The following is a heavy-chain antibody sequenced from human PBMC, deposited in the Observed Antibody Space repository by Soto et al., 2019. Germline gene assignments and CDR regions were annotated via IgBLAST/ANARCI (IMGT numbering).Heavy chain of an antibody. CDR3: AKDDYYGSGSYYLYYYYGMDV. V-gene: IGHV3-23*01. CDR1: GFTFSSYA. Sequence: GGSLRLSYAASGFTFSSYAMSWVRQAPGKGLEWVSAISGSGGSTYYADSVKGRFTISRDNSKNTLYLQMNSLRAEDTAVYYCAKDDYYGSGSYYLYYYYGMDVWGQGTTVTVSS. D-gene: IGHD3-10*01. CDR2: ISGSGGST. J-gene: IGHJ6*02.